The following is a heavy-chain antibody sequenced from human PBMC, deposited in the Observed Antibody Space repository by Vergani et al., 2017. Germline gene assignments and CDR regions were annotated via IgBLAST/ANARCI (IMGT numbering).Heavy chain of an antibody. CDR3: ARGDKRSSGWYDGFDY. J-gene: IGHJ4*02. Sequence: QVQLQESGPGLVKPSETLSLTCTVSGYSISSGYYWGWIRQPPGKGLEWIGCIHHSGSTYYNPSSKRRITISVDTAKNQFSLRLSSVTAADTAVYYCARGDKRSSGWYDGFDYWGQGTLVTVSS. D-gene: IGHD6-19*01. V-gene: IGHV4-38-2*02. CDR2: IHHSGST. CDR1: GYSISSGYY.